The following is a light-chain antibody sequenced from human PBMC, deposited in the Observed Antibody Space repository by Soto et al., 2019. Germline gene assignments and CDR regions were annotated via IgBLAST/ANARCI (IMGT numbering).Light chain of an antibody. Sequence: DIKMTQSPSSLSASVGDTVTITCRASQGIRNYLAWYRQKPGQVPNHLIYAASTLQSGVPSRFSGSGSGTDFTLTISSLRPEDVATYYCQKYNNALRTFGQGTKGEI. CDR2: AAS. J-gene: IGKJ1*01. V-gene: IGKV1-27*01. CDR1: QGIRNY. CDR3: QKYNNALRT.